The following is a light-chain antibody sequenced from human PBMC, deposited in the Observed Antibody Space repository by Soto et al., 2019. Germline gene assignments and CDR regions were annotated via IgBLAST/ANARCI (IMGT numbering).Light chain of an antibody. CDR1: QSISSW. CDR2: KAS. CDR3: QQYNSYSFT. Sequence: DIQMTQSPSTLSESVGDRVTITCRASQSISSWLAWYQQKPGKAPKLLIYKASSLESGVPSRFSGSGSGTEFTLTSSSLQPDDFATYYCQQYNSYSFTFGPGTKVDIK. V-gene: IGKV1-5*03. J-gene: IGKJ3*01.